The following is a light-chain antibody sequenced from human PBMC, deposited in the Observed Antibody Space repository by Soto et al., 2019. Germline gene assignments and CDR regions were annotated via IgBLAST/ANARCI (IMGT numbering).Light chain of an antibody. Sequence: QSALTQPASVSGSPGQSITISCSETSSGIGTYNYVSRYQLHPGKVPKLIIYEVNNRPSGISPRFSGSKSGKTASLTISGLQAEDEADYYCCSFTTSSTWLFGGGTKLTV. CDR2: EVN. J-gene: IGLJ3*02. CDR1: SSGIGTYNY. CDR3: CSFTTSSTWL. V-gene: IGLV2-23*02.